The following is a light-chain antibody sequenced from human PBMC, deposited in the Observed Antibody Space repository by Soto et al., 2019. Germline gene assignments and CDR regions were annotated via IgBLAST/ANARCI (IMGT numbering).Light chain of an antibody. CDR1: SSDVGSNNR. CDR3: RSYTTSNTYV. J-gene: IGLJ1*01. V-gene: IGLV2-18*02. CDR2: DVT. Sequence: QSALTQPPSVSGSPGQSFAISCTGSSSDVGSNNRVSWYHQPPGTAPKLIIYDVTNRPSGVPDRFSGSKSGNTASLTISGLQAEDEADYYCRSYTTSNTYVFGTGTKVTVL.